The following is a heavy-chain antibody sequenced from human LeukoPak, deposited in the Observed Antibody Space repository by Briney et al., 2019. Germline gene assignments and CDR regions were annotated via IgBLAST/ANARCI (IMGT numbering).Heavy chain of an antibody. CDR3: ARYGLIRGFEY. Sequence: PSETLSLTCTVSGGSISSYYWSWIRQPPGKELEWIGYIYYSGSTNYSPSLKNRVTISVDTSKNQFSLKLSSVTAADTAVYYCARYGLIRGFEYWGQGTLVTVSS. D-gene: IGHD3-16*01. CDR1: GGSISSYY. J-gene: IGHJ4*02. V-gene: IGHV4-59*01. CDR2: IYYSGST.